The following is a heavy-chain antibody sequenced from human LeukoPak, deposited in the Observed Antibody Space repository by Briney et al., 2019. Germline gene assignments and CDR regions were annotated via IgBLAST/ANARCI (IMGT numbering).Heavy chain of an antibody. CDR2: ISGSGGST. V-gene: IGHV3-23*01. D-gene: IGHD5-12*01. CDR3: AKDPCGYVIFDY. CDR1: GFTFSNYA. Sequence: GGSLRLSCTASGFTFSNYAMNWVRQAPGKGLEWVSVISGSGGSTYYADSVKGRFTTSRENSKNTLYLQMNSLRAEDTAVYYCAKDPCGYVIFDYWGQGTLVTVSS. J-gene: IGHJ4*02.